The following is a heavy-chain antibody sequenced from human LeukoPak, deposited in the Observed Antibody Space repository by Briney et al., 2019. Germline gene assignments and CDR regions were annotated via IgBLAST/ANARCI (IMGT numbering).Heavy chain of an antibody. CDR2: INHSGST. Sequence: SETLSLTCAVYGGPFSGYYWSWIRQPPGKGLEWIGEINHSGSTNYNPSLKSRVTISVDTSKNQFSLKLSSVTAADTAVYYCARGRGPSWRLLYYYYYMDVWGKGTTVTVSS. CDR1: GGPFSGYY. D-gene: IGHD2-21*02. CDR3: ARGRGPSWRLLYYYYYMDV. J-gene: IGHJ6*03. V-gene: IGHV4-34*01.